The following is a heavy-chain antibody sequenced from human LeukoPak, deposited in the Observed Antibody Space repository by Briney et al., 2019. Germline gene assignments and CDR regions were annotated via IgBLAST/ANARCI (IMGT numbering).Heavy chain of an antibody. CDR3: AKHGSSERGDNWFDP. Sequence: GGSLRLSCAASGFTFSSYGMHWVRQAPGKGLEWVADISYDGSNKYYVDSVKGRFTISRDNSKNTLYLQMNSLRAEDTAVYYCAKHGSSERGDNWFDPWGQGTLVTVSS. J-gene: IGHJ5*02. CDR1: GFTFSSYG. D-gene: IGHD6-13*01. CDR2: ISYDGSNK. V-gene: IGHV3-30*18.